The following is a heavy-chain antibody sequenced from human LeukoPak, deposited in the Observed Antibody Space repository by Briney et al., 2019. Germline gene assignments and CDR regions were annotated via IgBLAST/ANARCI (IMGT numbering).Heavy chain of an antibody. CDR3: ARGPNGSSWYFDY. J-gene: IGHJ4*02. CDR2: IYTSGST. Sequence: PSETLSLTCTVSGGSISSGSYYWSWIRQPAGKGLEWIGRIYTSGSTNYNPSLKSRVTTSVDTSRNQFSLKLSSVTAADTAVYYCARGPNGSSWYFDYWGQGTLVTVSS. V-gene: IGHV4-61*02. CDR1: GGSISSGSYY. D-gene: IGHD6-13*01.